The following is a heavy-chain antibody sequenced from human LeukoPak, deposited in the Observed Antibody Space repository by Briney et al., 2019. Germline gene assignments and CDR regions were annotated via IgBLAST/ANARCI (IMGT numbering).Heavy chain of an antibody. CDR2: ISWNSGSI. CDR1: GFTFDDYA. CDR3: AKGTVAGYYYGMDV. D-gene: IGHD6-19*01. V-gene: IGHV3-9*01. J-gene: IGHJ6*02. Sequence: GRSLRLSCAASGFTFDDYAMHWVRQAPGKGLEWVSGISWNSGSIGYADSVKGRFTISRDNAKNSLYLQMNSLRDEDTALYYCAKGTVAGYYYGMDVWGQGTTVTVSS.